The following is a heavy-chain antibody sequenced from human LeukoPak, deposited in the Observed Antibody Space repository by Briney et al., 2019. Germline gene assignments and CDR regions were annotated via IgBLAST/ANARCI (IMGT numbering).Heavy chain of an antibody. CDR1: GGSISSSSYY. CDR3: ARGTTGTTGYFDY. D-gene: IGHD1-1*01. Sequence: SETLSLTCTVSGGSISSSSYYWGWIRQPPGKGLEWIGSIYTSGSTNYNPSLKSRVTISVDTSKNQFSLKLSSVTAADTAVYYCARGTTGTTGYFDYWGQGTLVTVSS. CDR2: IYTSGST. V-gene: IGHV4-39*07. J-gene: IGHJ4*02.